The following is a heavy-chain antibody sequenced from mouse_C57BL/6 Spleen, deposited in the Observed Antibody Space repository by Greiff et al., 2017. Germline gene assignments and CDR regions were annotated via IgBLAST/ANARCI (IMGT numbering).Heavy chain of an antibody. CDR3: ARGDYYGSDY. CDR1: GYTFTDYY. J-gene: IGHJ2*01. D-gene: IGHD1-1*01. Sequence: VQLQQSGAELVRPGASVKLSCKASGYTFTDYYINWVKQRPGQGLEWIARIYPGSGNTYYNEKFKGKATLTAEKSSSTAYMQLSSLTSEDSAVYFCARGDYYGSDYWGQGTTLTVSS. CDR2: IYPGSGNT. V-gene: IGHV1-76*01.